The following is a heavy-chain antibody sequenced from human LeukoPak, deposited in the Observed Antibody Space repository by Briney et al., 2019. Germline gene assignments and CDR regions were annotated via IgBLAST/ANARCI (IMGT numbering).Heavy chain of an antibody. CDR2: IGGSGDTT. CDR1: GFTFSTYA. Sequence: GGSLRLSCAASGFTFSTYAMSWVRQAPGKGLEWVSSIGGSGDTTYYADAVKGRFTISRDNSKNTLYLQMNSLRVDDTAVYYCVEDVVVIVTAKPGIWGQGTPVTVSS. D-gene: IGHD2-15*01. V-gene: IGHV3-23*01. CDR3: VEDVVVIVTAKPGI. J-gene: IGHJ4*02.